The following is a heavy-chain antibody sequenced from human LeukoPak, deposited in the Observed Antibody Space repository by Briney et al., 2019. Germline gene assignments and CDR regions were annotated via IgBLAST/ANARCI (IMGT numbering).Heavy chain of an antibody. CDR3: ARARPLSARLGALYYYYYMDV. J-gene: IGHJ6*03. CDR2: ISAYNGNT. CDR1: GYTFTSYG. V-gene: IGHV1-18*01. Sequence: ASVKVSCKASGYTFTSYGISWVRQAPGQGLEWMRWISAYNGNTNYAQKLQGRVTMTTDTSTSTAYMELSSLRSEDTAVYYCARARPLSARLGALYYYYYMDVWGKGTTVTVSS. D-gene: IGHD3-16*01.